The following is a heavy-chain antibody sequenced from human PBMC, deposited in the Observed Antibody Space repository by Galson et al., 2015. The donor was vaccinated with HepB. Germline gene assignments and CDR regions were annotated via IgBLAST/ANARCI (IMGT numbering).Heavy chain of an antibody. Sequence: SLRLSCAASGFTFKSYAMHWVRQAPGKGLDWVAVIWFDGRKTYYGDSVQGRLTVSRDNSKNTVYLQMSSLRVEDTAVYYCARDASGVVPAPMSYMDVWGKGTTVTVSS. CDR3: ARDASGVVPAPMSYMDV. CDR1: GFTFKSYA. CDR2: IWFDGRKT. V-gene: IGHV3-33*01. D-gene: IGHD3-10*01. J-gene: IGHJ6*03.